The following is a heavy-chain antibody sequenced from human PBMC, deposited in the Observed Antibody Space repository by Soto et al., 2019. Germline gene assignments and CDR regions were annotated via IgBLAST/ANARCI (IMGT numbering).Heavy chain of an antibody. CDR2: IYPDDSDT. D-gene: IGHD3-3*01. CDR1: GHSFADYW. J-gene: IGHJ4*02. Sequence: EVQLVQSGPEVKKPGDSLIISCKVSGHSFADYWIAWLRQMPGKGLQWVGIIYPDDSDTRYSPYFQGQATITADKSSSPVYPPSSRLRPSDTGTFFCARPVAAIEGFSEWVSRPDDTFFESWGKGSQVTVSS. V-gene: IGHV5-51*03. CDR3: ARPVAAIEGFSEWVSRPDDTFFES.